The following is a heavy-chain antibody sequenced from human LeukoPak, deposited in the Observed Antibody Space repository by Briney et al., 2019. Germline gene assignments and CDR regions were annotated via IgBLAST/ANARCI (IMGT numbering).Heavy chain of an antibody. Sequence: GGSLRLSCAASGFIFHDYAMHWVRQAPGKGLEWVSLISGDGSRTTYADSVKGRFTISRDNTGESLYLQMNSLRAEDTAVYYCAKGIIVVIRYYYMDVWGKGTTVTVSS. CDR1: GFIFHDYA. V-gene: IGHV3-43*02. J-gene: IGHJ6*03. CDR3: AKGIIVVIRYYYMDV. CDR2: ISGDGSRT. D-gene: IGHD3-22*01.